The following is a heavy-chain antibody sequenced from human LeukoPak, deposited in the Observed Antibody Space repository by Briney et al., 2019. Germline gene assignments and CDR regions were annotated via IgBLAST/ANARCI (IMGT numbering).Heavy chain of an antibody. CDR1: GFTVTNYY. J-gene: IGHJ5*02. CDR3: VRGYFTSESVTTPWFGP. V-gene: IGHV3-21*01. CDR2: ISSSGSFI. D-gene: IGHD4-17*01. Sequence: PGGSLRLSCAASGFTVTNYYVNWVRQAPGRGLEWVSSISSSGSFIYYADSVRGRFTISRDHAKNSLYLQMNSLRAEDTAVYYCVRGYFTSESVTTPWFGPWGQGTLVTVSS.